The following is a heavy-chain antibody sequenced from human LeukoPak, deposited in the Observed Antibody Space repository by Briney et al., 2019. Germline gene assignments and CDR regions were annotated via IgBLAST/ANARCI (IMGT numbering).Heavy chain of an antibody. D-gene: IGHD1-26*01. J-gene: IGHJ3*02. CDR3: ARDPGYSGSLDDAFDI. CDR1: GFTFSSYA. Sequence: GGSLRLSCAASGFTFSSYAMSWVRQAPGKGLEWVAVISYDGGNKYYADSVEGRFTISRDNSKNTLYLQTNSLRAEGTAVYYCARDPGYSGSLDDAFDIWGQGTMVTVSS. V-gene: IGHV3-30-3*01. CDR2: ISYDGGNK.